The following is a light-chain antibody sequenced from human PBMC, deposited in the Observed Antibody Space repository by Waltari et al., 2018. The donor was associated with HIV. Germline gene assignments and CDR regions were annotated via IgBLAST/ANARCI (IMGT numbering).Light chain of an antibody. Sequence: QTVVTQEPSFSVSPGGTVTLTCGLNSGSVYTSYYPSWYQQTPGQTPRTLIYSTNSRSSGVPDRFSGSILGNKAALTITGAQADDESDYYCVLYMGGGIWVFGGGTKVTVL. J-gene: IGLJ3*02. V-gene: IGLV8-61*01. CDR2: STN. CDR1: SGSVYTSYY. CDR3: VLYMGGGIWV.